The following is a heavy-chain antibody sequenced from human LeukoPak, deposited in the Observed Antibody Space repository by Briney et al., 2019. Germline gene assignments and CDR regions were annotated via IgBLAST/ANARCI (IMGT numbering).Heavy chain of an antibody. CDR2: ISSGSTTI. CDR1: GFTFNNYN. J-gene: IGHJ4*02. Sequence: GGSLRLSCAASGFTFNNYNINWVRQAPGKGLEWVSYISSGSTTIYYADSVKGRFTISRDNAKNSLYLQMNSPRAEDTAVYYCARLSEMFRGPQVIYYFDYWGQGTLVTVSS. D-gene: IGHD3-10*01. CDR3: ARLSEMFRGPQVIYYFDY. V-gene: IGHV3-48*01.